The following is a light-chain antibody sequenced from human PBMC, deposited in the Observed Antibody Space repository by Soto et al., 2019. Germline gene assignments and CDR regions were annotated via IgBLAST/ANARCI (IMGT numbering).Light chain of an antibody. CDR2: VAS. J-gene: IGKJ4*01. Sequence: DLQMTQSPSSLSASVGDRVTITCRASQSIGTYLNWYQQKPGKDPKLLIFVASSLQIGVPSRFRGSGSGTYFTLTISGLQPEDFATYYCQQRYSALPLTFGGGTKVEMK. CDR3: QQRYSALPLT. CDR1: QSIGTY. V-gene: IGKV1-39*01.